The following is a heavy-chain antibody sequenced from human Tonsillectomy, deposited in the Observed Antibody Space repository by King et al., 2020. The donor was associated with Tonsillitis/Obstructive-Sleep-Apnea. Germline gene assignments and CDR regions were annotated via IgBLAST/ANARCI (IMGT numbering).Heavy chain of an antibody. V-gene: IGHV5-10-1*03. CDR2: IDPSDSYT. CDR3: ARRFDYSTYEGVSADY. D-gene: IGHD4-11*01. Sequence: VQLVESGAEVKKPGESLRISCEGSGYSFVTYWISWVRQMPGKGLEWMGRIDPSDSYTNYSPSFQGHVTISADKSINTAYLQWSSLKASDTAMYYCARRFDYSTYEGVSADYWGQGTLVTVSS. CDR1: GYSFVTYW. J-gene: IGHJ4*02.